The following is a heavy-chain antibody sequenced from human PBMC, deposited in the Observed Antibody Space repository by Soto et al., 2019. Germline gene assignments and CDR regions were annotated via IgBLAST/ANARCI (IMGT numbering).Heavy chain of an antibody. D-gene: IGHD3-22*01. J-gene: IGHJ3*02. CDR1: GFTFSSYS. CDR3: ASNGYYYDSGRADAFDI. V-gene: IGHV3-21*01. Sequence: LRLSCAASGFTFSSYSMNWVRQAPGKGLEWVSSISSSSSYIYYADSVKGRFTISRDNAKNSLYLQMNSLRAEDTAVYYCASNGYYYDSGRADAFDIWGQGTMVTVSS. CDR2: ISSSSSYI.